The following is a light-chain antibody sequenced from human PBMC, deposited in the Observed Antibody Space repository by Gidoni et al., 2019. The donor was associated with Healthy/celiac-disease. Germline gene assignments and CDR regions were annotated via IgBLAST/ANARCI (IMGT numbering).Light chain of an antibody. CDR2: RNN. V-gene: IGLV1-47*01. CDR1: SSNIGSNY. Sequence: QSVLTQPPSASGTPGPRVTISCSGRSSNIGSNYVYWYQQLPGTAPKLLIYRNNQRPSGVPDRFSGSKSGTSASLAISGLRSEDEADYYCAAWDDSLSAPYVFGTGTKVTVL. CDR3: AAWDDSLSAPYV. J-gene: IGLJ1*01.